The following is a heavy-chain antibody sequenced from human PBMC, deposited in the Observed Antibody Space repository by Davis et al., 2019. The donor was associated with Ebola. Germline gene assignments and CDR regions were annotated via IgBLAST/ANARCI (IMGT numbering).Heavy chain of an antibody. CDR1: GFTFSSYG. J-gene: IGHJ4*02. D-gene: IGHD2-15*01. Sequence: GESLKISCAASGFTFSSYGMHWVRQAPGKGLEWVAVIWYDGSNKYYADSVKGRFTISRDNSKNTLYLQMNSLRAEDTAVYYCARDGGGSYYFDYWGQGTLVTVSS. V-gene: IGHV3-33*01. CDR2: IWYDGSNK. CDR3: ARDGGGSYYFDY.